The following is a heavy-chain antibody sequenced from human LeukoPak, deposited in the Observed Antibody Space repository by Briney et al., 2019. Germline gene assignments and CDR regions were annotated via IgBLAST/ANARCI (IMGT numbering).Heavy chain of an antibody. Sequence: PSETLSLTCAVSGYSISSSNWWGWIRQPPGKGLEWIGYIYYSGSTNYNPSLKSRVTMSVDTSKNQFSLKLSSVTALDTAVYYCARVDYGGHFDLWGRGTLVTVSS. CDR1: GYSISSSNW. CDR2: IYYSGST. D-gene: IGHD4-23*01. J-gene: IGHJ2*01. V-gene: IGHV4-28*06. CDR3: ARVDYGGHFDL.